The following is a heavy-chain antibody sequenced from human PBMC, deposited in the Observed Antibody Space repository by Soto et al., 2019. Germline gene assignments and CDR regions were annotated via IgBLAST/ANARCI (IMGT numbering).Heavy chain of an antibody. CDR1: GGSISSSSYY. CDR2: IYYSGST. J-gene: IGHJ5*02. D-gene: IGHD6-19*01. CDR3: ARAPKYSSGWYRGWFDP. V-gene: IGHV4-39*01. Sequence: PSETLSLTCTVSGGSISSSSYYWGWIRQPPGKGLEWIGSIYYSGSTYYNPSLKSRVTISVDTSKNQFSLKLSSVTAADTAVYYCARAPKYSSGWYRGWFDPWGQGTLVTVSS.